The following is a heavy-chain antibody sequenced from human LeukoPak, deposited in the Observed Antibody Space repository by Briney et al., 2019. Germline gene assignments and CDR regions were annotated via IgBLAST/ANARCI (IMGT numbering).Heavy chain of an antibody. CDR1: GFTFSSYG. D-gene: IGHD3-9*01. CDR2: ISYDGSNK. V-gene: IGHV3-30*18. CDR3: AKGARYDILTGDY. Sequence: PGRSLRLSCAASGFTFSSYGMHWVRQAPGKGLGWVAVISYDGSNKYYADSVKGRFTISRDNSKNTLYLQMNSLRAKDTAVYYCAKGARYDILTGDYWGQGTLVTVSS. J-gene: IGHJ4*02.